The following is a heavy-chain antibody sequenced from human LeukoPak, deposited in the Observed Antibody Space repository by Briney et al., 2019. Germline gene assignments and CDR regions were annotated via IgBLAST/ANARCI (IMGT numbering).Heavy chain of an antibody. CDR3: ARGFPKIVVEPDAFDI. J-gene: IGHJ3*02. V-gene: IGHV1-8*01. Sequence: ASVKVSCKASGYTFTSYDINWVRQATGQGLEWMGWMNPNSGNTGYAQKFQGRVTMTRNTSISTAYMELSSLRSEGTAVYYCARGFPKIVVEPDAFDIWGQGTMVTVSS. CDR1: GYTFTSYD. D-gene: IGHD3-22*01. CDR2: MNPNSGNT.